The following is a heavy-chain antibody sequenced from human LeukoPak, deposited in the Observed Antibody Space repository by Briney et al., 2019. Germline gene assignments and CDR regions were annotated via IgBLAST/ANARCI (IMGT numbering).Heavy chain of an antibody. CDR1: GGSISSYY. Sequence: SETLSLTCTVSGGSISSYYWSWLRQPPGKGLEWLGYIYYSGSTNYNPSLKSRVTISVDTSKNQFSLKLSSVTAADTAVYYCARDDLYSSSTEDYWGQGTLVTVSS. D-gene: IGHD6-13*01. V-gene: IGHV4-59*01. CDR3: ARDDLYSSSTEDY. J-gene: IGHJ4*02. CDR2: IYYSGST.